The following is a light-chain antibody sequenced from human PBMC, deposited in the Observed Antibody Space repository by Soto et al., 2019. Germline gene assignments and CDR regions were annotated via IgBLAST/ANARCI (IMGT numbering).Light chain of an antibody. CDR3: SSYTSARTLYV. V-gene: IGLV2-14*01. CDR2: EVS. J-gene: IGLJ1*01. CDR1: SSDVGGYKY. Sequence: ALAQPASLAGSPGQSITISCAGTSSDVGGYKYVSWYQQNPGKAPKLIIYEVSSRPSGVSNRFSGSKPGNTDSLTISGLQDEDEADYYCSSYTSARTLYVFGSGTKVTVL.